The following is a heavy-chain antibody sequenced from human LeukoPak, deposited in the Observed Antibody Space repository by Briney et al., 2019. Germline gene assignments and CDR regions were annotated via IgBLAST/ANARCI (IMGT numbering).Heavy chain of an antibody. Sequence: PGGSLRLSCAASGFTFSSYGMHWVRQAPGKGLEWVAVIRYDGSNKYYADSVKGRFTISRDNSKNTLYLQMNSLRAEDTAVYYCARGHSSGWYGSTYMDVWGKGTTVTVSS. J-gene: IGHJ6*03. CDR3: ARGHSSGWYGSTYMDV. D-gene: IGHD6-19*01. CDR2: IRYDGSNK. CDR1: GFTFSSYG. V-gene: IGHV3-33*01.